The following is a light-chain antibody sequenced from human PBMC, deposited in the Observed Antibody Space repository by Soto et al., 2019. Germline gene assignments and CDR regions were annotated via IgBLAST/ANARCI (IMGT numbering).Light chain of an antibody. J-gene: IGLJ3*02. CDR2: DNN. Sequence: QSVLTQPPSVSAAPGQKVTISCSGSTSNIRNNNVSWYQQHPGTAPKLLIYDNNKRPSGIPDRFSGSKSGTSATLGITGLQTGDEAVYYCGSWDTSLSARVFGGGTKVTVL. CDR3: GSWDTSLSARV. CDR1: TSNIRNNN. V-gene: IGLV1-51*01.